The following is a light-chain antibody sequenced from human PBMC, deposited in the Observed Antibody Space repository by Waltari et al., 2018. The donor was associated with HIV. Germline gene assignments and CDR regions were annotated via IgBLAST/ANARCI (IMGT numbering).Light chain of an antibody. CDR1: SSNIEVNS. V-gene: IGLV1-44*01. J-gene: IGLJ2*01. Sequence: QSVLTQPPSASGTPGQRVTISCSGSSSNIEVNSVNWYQQLPGTAPKPPIYTNKPRPSRVPDRFSGSKSGTSASLAISGLQSEDEADYYCVVWDDSLNGPVFGGGTKLTVL. CDR3: VVWDDSLNGPV. CDR2: TNK.